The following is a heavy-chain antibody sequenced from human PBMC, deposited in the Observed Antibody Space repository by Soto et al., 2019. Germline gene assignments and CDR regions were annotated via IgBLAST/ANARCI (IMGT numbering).Heavy chain of an antibody. CDR1: GGSVSSGSYY. D-gene: IGHD2-15*01. Sequence: PSETLSLTCTVSGGSVSSGSYYWSWIRQPPGKGLEWIGYIYYSGSTNCNPSLKSRVTISVDTSKNQFSLKLSSVTAADTAVYYCARGKDIVVVVAATTPWFDPWGQGTLVTVSS. CDR2: IYYSGST. J-gene: IGHJ5*02. CDR3: ARGKDIVVVVAATTPWFDP. V-gene: IGHV4-61*01.